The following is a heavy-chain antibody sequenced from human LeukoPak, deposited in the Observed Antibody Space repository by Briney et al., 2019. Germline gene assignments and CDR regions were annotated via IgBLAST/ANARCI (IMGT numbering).Heavy chain of an antibody. CDR2: IYPGDSSI. J-gene: IGHJ5*02. V-gene: IGHV5-51*01. Sequence: PGESLKISCKGSGXSFTSYWIAWVRQMPGEGLEWMGIIYPGDSSIRYSPSFQGQVTISADRSISTAYLQWSSLKDSDTAMYYCARLVDPALVRSWFDPWGQGTLVTVSS. D-gene: IGHD5-18*01. CDR1: GXSFTSYW. CDR3: ARLVDPALVRSWFDP.